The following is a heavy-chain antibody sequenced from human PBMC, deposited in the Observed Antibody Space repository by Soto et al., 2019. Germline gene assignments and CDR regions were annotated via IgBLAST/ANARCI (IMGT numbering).Heavy chain of an antibody. D-gene: IGHD3-3*01. Sequence: ASVKVSCKASGYTFTSYDINWVRQATGQGLEWMGWMNPNSGNTSYAQKFQGRVTMTRDTSISTAYMELSRLRSDDTAVYYCARANYDFWSGYYGGQAYYYYYGMDVWGQGTTVTVSS. CDR2: MNPNSGNT. CDR3: ARANYDFWSGYYGGQAYYYYYGMDV. CDR1: GYTFTSYD. J-gene: IGHJ6*02. V-gene: IGHV1-8*01.